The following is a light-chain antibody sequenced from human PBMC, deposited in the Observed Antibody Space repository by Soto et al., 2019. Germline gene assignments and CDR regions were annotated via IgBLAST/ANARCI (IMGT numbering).Light chain of an antibody. J-gene: IGKJ1*01. CDR2: KAS. CDR3: QQYNSYSPT. Sequence: DIQMTQSPSTLSASVGDRVTITCRASQSISVWLAWYQQKAGKSPNLLIYKASRLESGVPSRFSGSGSETEFTLTISGLQPGDSPTYYCQQYNSYSPTFGQGPRWIS. V-gene: IGKV1-5*03. CDR1: QSISVW.